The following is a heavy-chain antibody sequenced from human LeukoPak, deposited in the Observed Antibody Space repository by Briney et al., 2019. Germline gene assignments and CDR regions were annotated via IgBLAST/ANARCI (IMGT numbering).Heavy chain of an antibody. V-gene: IGHV3-7*04. CDR1: GFTFRSYW. CDR3: AREYYYCSGSYYNGY. Sequence: PGGSLRLSCAASGFTFRSYWMTWVRQAPEKGLEWVANIKQDGSEKYYVDSVKGRFTISRDNANNSLYLQMNSLRAEDTAVYYCAREYYYCSGSYYNGYWGQGTLVTVSS. J-gene: IGHJ4*02. D-gene: IGHD3-10*01. CDR2: IKQDGSEK.